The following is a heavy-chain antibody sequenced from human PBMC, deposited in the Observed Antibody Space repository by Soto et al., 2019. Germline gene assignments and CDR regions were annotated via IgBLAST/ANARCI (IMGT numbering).Heavy chain of an antibody. CDR3: ARDRSGIAVAGTQTSYYYYGMDA. V-gene: IGHV6-1*01. CDR2: TYYRSKWYN. J-gene: IGHJ6*02. Sequence: SQTLSLTCAISGDSVSSNSAAWNWIRQSPSRGLEWLGRTYYRSKWYNDYAVSVKSRITINPDTSKNQFSLQLNSVTPEDTAVYYCARDRSGIAVAGTQTSYYYYGMDAWGQGTTVTVSS. CDR1: GDSVSSNSAA. D-gene: IGHD6-19*01.